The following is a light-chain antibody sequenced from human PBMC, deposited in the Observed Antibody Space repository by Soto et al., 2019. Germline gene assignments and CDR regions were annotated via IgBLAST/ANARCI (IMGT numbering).Light chain of an antibody. Sequence: QSVLTQPASVSGSPGQSITISCTGTSSDVGAYNYVSWYQQHPGKAPKLMIYEVSNRPSGVSHRFSGSKSDNTASLTISGLQTDDEADYYCSSYTSSRNLVFGNGTKVTVL. V-gene: IGLV2-14*01. J-gene: IGLJ1*01. CDR3: SSYTSSRNLV. CDR1: SSDVGAYNY. CDR2: EVS.